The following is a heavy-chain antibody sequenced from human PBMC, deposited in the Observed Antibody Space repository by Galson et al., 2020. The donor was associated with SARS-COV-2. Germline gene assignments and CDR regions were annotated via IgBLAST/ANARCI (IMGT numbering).Heavy chain of an antibody. J-gene: IGHJ4*02. D-gene: IGHD3-10*01. CDR1: GGSISSYY. CDR3: ARGWVRGVTTTLDY. Sequence: ASETLSLTCTVSGGSISSYYWSWIRQPPGKGLEWIGYMYFSGGTNYNPSLKSRVTILVDTSRRQFSLDLSSVTAADTAVYYCARGWVRGVTTTLDYWGQGTLVTVSS. V-gene: IGHV4-59*01. CDR2: MYFSGGT.